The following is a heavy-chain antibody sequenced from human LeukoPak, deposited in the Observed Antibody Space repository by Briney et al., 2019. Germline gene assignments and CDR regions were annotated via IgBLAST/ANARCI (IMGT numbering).Heavy chain of an antibody. Sequence: GASVKVSCKASGYTFTGYYMHWVRQAPGQGLEWMGWINPNSGGTNYAQKFQGRVTMTRDTSISTAYMELSRLRSDDTAVYYCARSSYDFCSGYSSRVLDYWGQGTLVTVSS. D-gene: IGHD3-3*01. CDR3: ARSSYDFCSGYSSRVLDY. CDR2: INPNSGGT. CDR1: GYTFTGYY. V-gene: IGHV1-2*02. J-gene: IGHJ4*02.